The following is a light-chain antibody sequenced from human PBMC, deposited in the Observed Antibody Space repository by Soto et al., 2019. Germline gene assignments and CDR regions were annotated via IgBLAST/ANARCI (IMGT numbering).Light chain of an antibody. CDR2: KAS. J-gene: IGKJ4*01. CDR3: QHYNSYFVT. V-gene: IGKV1-5*03. Sequence: DIQMTQSPSTLSASVGDRVTLTCRASQSVNTWLSWYQQKPGTAPKLLIYKASTLESGVPSRFSGSGSGTEFTLTISSLQPDDFATYDCQHYNSYFVTFGGGTKVEI. CDR1: QSVNTW.